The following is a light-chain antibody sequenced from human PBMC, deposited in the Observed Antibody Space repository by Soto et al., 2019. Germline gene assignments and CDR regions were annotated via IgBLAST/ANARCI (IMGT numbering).Light chain of an antibody. CDR2: GAS. Sequence: EIVVTQSPGGLSLSPGERATLCCRASQSVGGNLAWYQQKPGQPPKLLIYGASSRATDIPDRFSASGSGTDFTLTISRLEPEDFAVYSCQQYASSPQTFGQGTKVDIK. CDR1: QSVGGN. CDR3: QQYASSPQT. J-gene: IGKJ1*01. V-gene: IGKV3-20*01.